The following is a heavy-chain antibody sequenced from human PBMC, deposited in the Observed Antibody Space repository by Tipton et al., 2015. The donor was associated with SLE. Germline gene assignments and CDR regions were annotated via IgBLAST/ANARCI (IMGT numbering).Heavy chain of an antibody. J-gene: IGHJ4*02. V-gene: IGHV1-18*01. CDR1: GYTFTSYG. D-gene: IGHD4-17*01. CDR3: ARATTVTTLGWYFDY. CDR2: ISAYNGNT. Sequence: QVQLVQSGAEVKKPGASVKVSCKASGYTFTSYGISWVRQAPGQGLEWMGWISAYNGNTNYAQKLQGGVTMTRNTSISTAYMELSSLRSEDTAVYYCARATTVTTLGWYFDYWGQGTLVTVSS.